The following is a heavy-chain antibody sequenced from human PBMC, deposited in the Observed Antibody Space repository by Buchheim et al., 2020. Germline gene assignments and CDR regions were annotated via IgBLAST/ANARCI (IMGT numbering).Heavy chain of an antibody. J-gene: IGHJ4*02. CDR2: INPSGGST. CDR1: GYTFTSYY. Sequence: QVQLVQSGAEVKKPGASVKVSCKASGYTFTSYYMHWVRQAPGQGLEWMGIINPSGGSTSYAQKFQGRVTMTRDTSTNPVYMELSSLRSEDTAVYYCARDLSSTYSSSWYHFDYWGQGTL. V-gene: IGHV1-46*01. D-gene: IGHD6-13*01. CDR3: ARDLSSTYSSSWYHFDY.